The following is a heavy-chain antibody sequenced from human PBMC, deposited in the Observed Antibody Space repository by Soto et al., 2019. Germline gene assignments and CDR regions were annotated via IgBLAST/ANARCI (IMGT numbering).Heavy chain of an antibody. CDR1: GGSISSGDYY. D-gene: IGHD4-4*01. CDR3: ARRPSTVLRYFDY. J-gene: IGHJ4*02. Sequence: SETLSLTCTVSGGSISSGDYYWSWIRQPPGKGLEWIGYIYYSGSTYYNPSLQSRVTMSVDKSKNQFSLKLSSVTAADTAVYYCARRPSTVLRYFDYWGQGTLVTVSS. CDR2: IYYSGST. V-gene: IGHV4-30-4*01.